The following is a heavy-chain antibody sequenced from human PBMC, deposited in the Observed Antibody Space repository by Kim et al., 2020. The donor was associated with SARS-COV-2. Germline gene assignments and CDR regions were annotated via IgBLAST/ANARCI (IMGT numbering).Heavy chain of an antibody. CDR1: GGTFSSYA. V-gene: IGHV1-69*13. J-gene: IGHJ5*02. Sequence: SVKVSCKASGGTFSSYAISWVRQAPGQGLEWMGGIIPIFGTANYAQKFQGRVTITADESTSTAYMELSSLRSEDTAVYYCARPRGQLYNWFDPWGQGTLVTVSS. CDR3: ARPRGQLYNWFDP. D-gene: IGHD3-10*01. CDR2: IIPIFGTA.